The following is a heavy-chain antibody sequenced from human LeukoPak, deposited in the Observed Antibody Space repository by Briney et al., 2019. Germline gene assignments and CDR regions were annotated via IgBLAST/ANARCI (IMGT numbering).Heavy chain of an antibody. CDR2: ISWNSGSI. Sequence: GRSLRLSCAASGFTFDDYTMHWVRQAPGKGLERVSGISWNSGSIGYADSVKGRFTISRDNAKNSLYLQMNSLRAEDTALYYCAKDLMTYYYGSGNYDFWGQGTLVTVSS. CDR1: GFTFDDYT. J-gene: IGHJ4*02. V-gene: IGHV3-9*01. CDR3: AKDLMTYYYGSGNYDF. D-gene: IGHD3-10*01.